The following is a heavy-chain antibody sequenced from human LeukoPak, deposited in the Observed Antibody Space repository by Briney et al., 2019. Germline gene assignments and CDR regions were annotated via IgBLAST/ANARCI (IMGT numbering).Heavy chain of an antibody. CDR2: INPNSGGT. Sequence: ASVKVSCKASGYTFTGYYMHWVRQAPGQGLEWMGWINPNSGGTNYAQKFQGRVTVTRDTSISTAYMELSRLRSDDTAVYYCTTVYGGNDHFDYWGQGSLVTVSS. CDR3: TTVYGGNDHFDY. D-gene: IGHD4-23*01. CDR1: GYTFTGYY. V-gene: IGHV1-2*02. J-gene: IGHJ4*02.